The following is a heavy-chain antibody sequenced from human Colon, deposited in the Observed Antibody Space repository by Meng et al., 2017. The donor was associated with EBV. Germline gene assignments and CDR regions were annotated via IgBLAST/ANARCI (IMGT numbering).Heavy chain of an antibody. V-gene: IGHV4-4*02. D-gene: IGHD5-24*01. CDR2: IYHGGNT. CDR3: ARGNAYNAPSFDY. Sequence: QVQWDGCGPGLGVPSRTLSHTCVLSGSSSSSRNWWSWAAQPPGKGLEWVGEIYHGGNTNYNPSLKSRVTISVDRSNDQFSLSLSSVTAADTAVYYCARGNAYNAPSFDYWGQGTLVTVSS. J-gene: IGHJ4*02. CDR1: GSSSSSRNW.